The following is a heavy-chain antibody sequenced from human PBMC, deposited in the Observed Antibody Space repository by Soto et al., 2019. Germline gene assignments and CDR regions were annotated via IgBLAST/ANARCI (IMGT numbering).Heavy chain of an antibody. CDR2: LSYHLSSE. V-gene: IGHV3-30*18. CDR3: AKEVDKYSVAWFDIDD. Sequence: QVQLVESGGGVVQPGTSLRLSCAASGFTFSAYGMHWVRQAPGKGLEWLAVLSYHLSSELYADAVKGRFTISRDNSKNTLYLQMNSLRPEDTAVYYCAKEVDKYSVAWFDIDDWGQGTLVTVSS. J-gene: IGHJ4*02. D-gene: IGHD5-12*01. CDR1: GFTFSAYG.